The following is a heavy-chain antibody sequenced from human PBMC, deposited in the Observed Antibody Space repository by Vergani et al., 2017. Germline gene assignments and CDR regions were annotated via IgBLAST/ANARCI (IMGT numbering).Heavy chain of an antibody. CDR1: GVSITTYY. CDR2: IYYSGST. V-gene: IGHV4-59*01. CDR3: AGDSSSLQRADY. J-gene: IGHJ4*02. D-gene: IGHD6-13*01. Sequence: QVRLQESGPGLVKPSETLSLICTVSGVSITTYYWSWVRQPPGKGLEWLGYIYYSGSTTYNPSLKSRLTISVDTSKNQFSLRLSSVTAADTALYYCAGDSSSLQRADYWGRGTQVTVSS.